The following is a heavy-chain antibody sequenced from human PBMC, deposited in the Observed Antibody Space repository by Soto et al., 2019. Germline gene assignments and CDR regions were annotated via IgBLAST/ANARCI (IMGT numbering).Heavy chain of an antibody. J-gene: IGHJ4*02. CDR2: ISSSSSTI. CDR3: ARDRFRGLRFLGRDNIDY. Sequence: GGSLRLSCAASGFTFSSYSMNWVRQAPGKGLEWVSYISSSSSTIYYADSVKGRFTISRDNAKNSLYLQMNSLRDEDTAVYYCARDRFRGLRFLGRDNIDYWGQGTLVTVSS. CDR1: GFTFSSYS. V-gene: IGHV3-48*02. D-gene: IGHD3-3*01.